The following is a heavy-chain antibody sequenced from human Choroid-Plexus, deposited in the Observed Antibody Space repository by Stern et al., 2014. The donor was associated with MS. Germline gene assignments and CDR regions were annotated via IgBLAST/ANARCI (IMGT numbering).Heavy chain of an antibody. D-gene: IGHD2/OR15-2a*01. V-gene: IGHV3-30*18. CDR2: VSYDGSNK. CDR3: AKDRQYLTYFFDH. Sequence: VQLVEPGGGVVQHGRPLRRSCVVSGFTFGSCAMHWVRQAPGKGLEWVAGVSYDGSNKYYADSVKGRFPISRDNSQNTLYMQMSSLRPEDTAVYYCAKDRQYLTYFFDHWGQGSLVTVSS. CDR1: GFTFGSCA. J-gene: IGHJ5*02.